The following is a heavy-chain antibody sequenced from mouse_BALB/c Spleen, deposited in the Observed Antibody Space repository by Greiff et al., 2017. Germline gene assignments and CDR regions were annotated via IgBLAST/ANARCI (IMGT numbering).Heavy chain of an antibody. V-gene: IGHV3-8*02. CDR2: ISYSGST. D-gene: IGHD2-4*01. Sequence: EVKLMESGPSLVKPSQTLSLTCSVTGDSITSGYWNWIRKFPGNKLEYMGYISYSGSTYYNPSLKSRISITRDTSKNQYYLQLNSVTTEDTATYYCARYDYDLYYFDYWGQGTTLTVSS. J-gene: IGHJ2*01. CDR3: ARYDYDLYYFDY. CDR1: GDSITSGY.